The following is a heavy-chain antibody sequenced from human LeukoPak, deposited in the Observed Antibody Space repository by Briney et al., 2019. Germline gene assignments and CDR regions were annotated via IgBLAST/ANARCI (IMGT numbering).Heavy chain of an antibody. D-gene: IGHD2-8*01. J-gene: IGHJ6*03. CDR2: IYPDDSDT. CDR1: GYTFSSYW. Sequence: GESLKISCKGSGYTFSSYWIGWVRRMPGKGLEWMGIIYPDDSDTRYSPSFQGQVTISAEKSISTAYLQWSSLKASDTAMYYCARLAYCSNDVCYSNYYYSMDVWGKGTTVTVSS. V-gene: IGHV5-51*01. CDR3: ARLAYCSNDVCYSNYYYSMDV.